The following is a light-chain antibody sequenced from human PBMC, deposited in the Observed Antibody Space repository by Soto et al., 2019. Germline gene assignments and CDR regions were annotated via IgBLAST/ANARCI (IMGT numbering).Light chain of an antibody. CDR2: AAS. CDR1: QSVSRY. J-gene: IGKJ5*01. Sequence: QMTQCPSSLSAFVGDRVTITCRASQSVSRYLNWYQHKPEKAPKLLINAASNLRSGVPSRFSGSGSGTDFTLTIDGLQPEDFAVYYCQQSYITPPITFGQGTRLDIK. CDR3: QQSYITPPIT. V-gene: IGKV1-39*01.